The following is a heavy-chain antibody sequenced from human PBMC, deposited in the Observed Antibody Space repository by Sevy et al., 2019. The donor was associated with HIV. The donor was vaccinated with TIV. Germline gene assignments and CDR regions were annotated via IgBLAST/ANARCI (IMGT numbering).Heavy chain of an antibody. V-gene: IGHV1-24*01. J-gene: IGHJ4*02. D-gene: IGHD3-22*01. Sequence: ASVKVSCKVSGYTLTALSMHWVRQAPGKGLEWMGTFDPEDGETRFAQKFQGRVTMTEDTSTDTAYMELSSLRSEDTAVYFCATTKDYYDSSGYPFDHWGQGAPVTVSS. CDR2: FDPEDGET. CDR1: GYTLTALS. CDR3: ATTKDYYDSSGYPFDH.